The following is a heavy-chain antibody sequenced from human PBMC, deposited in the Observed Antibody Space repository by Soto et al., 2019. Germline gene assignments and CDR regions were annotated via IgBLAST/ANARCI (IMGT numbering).Heavy chain of an antibody. J-gene: IGHJ5*02. V-gene: IGHV4-59*01. Sequence: SETLPLTCTVSGGSISSYYWSWIRQPPGKGLEWIGYIYYSGSTNYNPSLKSRVTISVDTSKNQFSLKLSSVTAADTAVYYCARESIAAAGTNWFDPWGQGTLVTVSS. CDR1: GGSISSYY. CDR3: ARESIAAAGTNWFDP. D-gene: IGHD6-13*01. CDR2: IYYSGST.